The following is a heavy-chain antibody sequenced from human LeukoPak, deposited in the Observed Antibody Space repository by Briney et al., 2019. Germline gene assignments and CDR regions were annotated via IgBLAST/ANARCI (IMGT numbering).Heavy chain of an antibody. CDR3: ARETVGYCSGGSCHLDY. CDR2: INPNSGGT. D-gene: IGHD2-15*01. Sequence: ASVKVSCKASGYTFTGYYMHWVRQAPGQGLEWMGWINPNSGGTNYAQKFQGRVTMTRDTSISTAYMELSRLRSDDTAVYYCARETVGYCSGGSCHLDYWGQGTLVTVSS. J-gene: IGHJ4*02. CDR1: GYTFTGYY. V-gene: IGHV1-2*02.